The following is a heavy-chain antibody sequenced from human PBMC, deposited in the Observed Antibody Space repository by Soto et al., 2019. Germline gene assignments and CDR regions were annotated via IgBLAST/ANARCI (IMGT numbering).Heavy chain of an antibody. CDR3: AKDTSRFLEWLLPDY. CDR2: ISRNSSSI. V-gene: IGHV3-48*04. Sequence: PGGSLRLSCAASGFTFSSYSMNWVRQAPGKGLEWVSCISRNSSSIYYADSVKGRFTISRDNAKNSLYLQMNSLRAEDTALYYCAKDTSRFLEWLLPDYWGQGTLVTVSS. J-gene: IGHJ4*02. CDR1: GFTFSSYS. D-gene: IGHD3-3*01.